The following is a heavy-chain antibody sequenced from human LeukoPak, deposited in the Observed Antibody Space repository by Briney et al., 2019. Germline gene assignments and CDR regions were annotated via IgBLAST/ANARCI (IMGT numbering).Heavy chain of an antibody. CDR2: ISPGGGP. CDR1: GGSFSSYF. V-gene: IGHV4-34*01. D-gene: IGHD1-14*01. Sequence: KPSETLSLTCAVHGGSFSSYFWSWIRQPPGKGLEWIGEISPGGGPNYNPSLKSRLTISADTSKNQVSLNLTSVTAADTAVYYCARNRRPPGASSRRDWFDPWGQGTLVTVSS. CDR3: ARNRRPPGASSRRDWFDP. J-gene: IGHJ5*02.